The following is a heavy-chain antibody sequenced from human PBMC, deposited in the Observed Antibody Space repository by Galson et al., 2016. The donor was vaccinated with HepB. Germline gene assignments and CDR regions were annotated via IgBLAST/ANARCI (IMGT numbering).Heavy chain of an antibody. CDR3: ARDAPILRVLYGMDV. Sequence: SLRLSCAASGFTFSTYSMNWVRQAPGKGLEWVSFISSSSSYIYYADSVKGRFTISRDNAKNSLYLQINGLRAEDTAVYYCARDAPILRVLYGMDVWGQGTTVTVSS. CDR2: ISSSSSYI. J-gene: IGHJ6*02. V-gene: IGHV3-21*01. D-gene: IGHD3-3*01. CDR1: GFTFSTYS.